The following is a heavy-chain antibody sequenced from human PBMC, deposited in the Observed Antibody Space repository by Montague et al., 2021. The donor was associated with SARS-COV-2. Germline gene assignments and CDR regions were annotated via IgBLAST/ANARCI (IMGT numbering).Heavy chain of an antibody. Sequence: SLRLSCAASGFSVSSSYMTWVRQAPGKGLEWVSVIYSGGNTDYAASVKGRFTTSRDNSKNTLYLQMNSLRVEDTAVYYCARHNVVGYDILTGYYPIYGMDVWGQGTTVTVSS. CDR2: IYSGGNT. CDR1: GFSVSSSY. CDR3: ARHNVVGYDILTGYYPIYGMDV. D-gene: IGHD3-9*01. V-gene: IGHV3-66*02. J-gene: IGHJ6*02.